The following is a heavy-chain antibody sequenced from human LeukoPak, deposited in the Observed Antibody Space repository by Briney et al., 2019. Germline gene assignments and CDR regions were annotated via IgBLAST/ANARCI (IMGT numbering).Heavy chain of an antibody. J-gene: IGHJ4*02. CDR3: ARVLHFAWLLYY. V-gene: IGHV3-21*01. D-gene: IGHD3-9*01. CDR1: GFTFSWYS. Sequence: GGSLRLSCAASGFTFSWYSMNWVRQAPGKGLEWVSSISGSSSYIDYADSVKGRFTISRDNAKNSLYLQMNSLRDEDTAVYFCARVLHFAWLLYYWGQGTLVTVSS. CDR2: ISGSSSYI.